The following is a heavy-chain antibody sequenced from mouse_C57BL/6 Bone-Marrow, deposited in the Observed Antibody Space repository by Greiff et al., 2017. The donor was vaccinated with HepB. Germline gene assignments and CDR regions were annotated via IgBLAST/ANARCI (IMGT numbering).Heavy chain of an antibody. V-gene: IGHV10-1*01. CDR2: IRSKSNNYAT. Sequence: EVQLVESGGGLVQPKGSLKLSCAASGFSFNTYAMNWVRQAPGKGLEWVARIRSKSNNYATYYADSVKDRFTISRDDSESMLYLQMNNLKTEDTAMYYCVRPFITTVVALYYFDCWGQGTTLTVSS. CDR1: GFSFNTYA. J-gene: IGHJ2*01. D-gene: IGHD1-1*01. CDR3: VRPFITTVVALYYFDC.